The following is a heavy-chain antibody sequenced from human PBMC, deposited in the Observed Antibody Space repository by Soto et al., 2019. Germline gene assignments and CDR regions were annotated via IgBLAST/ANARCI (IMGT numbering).Heavy chain of an antibody. CDR1: GGSISSYY. J-gene: IGHJ3*02. Sequence: ETLSLTCTVSGGSISSYYWSWIRQPPGKGLEWIGYTYYSGSTNYNPSLKSRVTISVDTSKNQFSLKLSSVTAADTAVYYCARHKGGDIVVVPAAMRAFDIWGQGTMVTVSS. CDR3: ARHKGGDIVVVPAAMRAFDI. V-gene: IGHV4-59*08. D-gene: IGHD2-2*01. CDR2: TYYSGST.